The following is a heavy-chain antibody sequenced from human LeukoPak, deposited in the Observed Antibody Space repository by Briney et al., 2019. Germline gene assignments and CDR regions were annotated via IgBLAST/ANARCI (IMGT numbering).Heavy chain of an antibody. D-gene: IGHD5-18*01. CDR2: INPNSGGT. V-gene: IGHV1-2*06. CDR3: ASFVDTAMADAFDI. J-gene: IGHJ3*02. Sequence: ASVKVSCKASGYTFTRYYMHWARQAPGQGLAWMGRINPNSGGTNYAQQFQGRVTMTRDTSISTAYMELSRLRSDDTAVYYCASFVDTAMADAFDIWGQGTMVTVSS. CDR1: GYTFTRYY.